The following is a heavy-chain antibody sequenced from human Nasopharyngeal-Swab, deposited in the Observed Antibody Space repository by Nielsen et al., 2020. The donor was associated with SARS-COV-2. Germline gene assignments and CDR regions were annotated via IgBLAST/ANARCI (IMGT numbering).Heavy chain of an antibody. CDR2: MNPNSGNT. CDR3: ASLVVPAAKAPHYYYGMDV. J-gene: IGHJ6*02. CDR1: GYTFTSYD. Sequence: ASVKVSCKASGYTFTSYDINWVRQATGQGLEWMGWMNPNSGNTGYAQKFQGRVTMTRNTSISTAYMELSSLRSEDTAAYYCASLVVPAAKAPHYYYGMDVWGQGTTVTVSS. V-gene: IGHV1-8*01. D-gene: IGHD2-2*01.